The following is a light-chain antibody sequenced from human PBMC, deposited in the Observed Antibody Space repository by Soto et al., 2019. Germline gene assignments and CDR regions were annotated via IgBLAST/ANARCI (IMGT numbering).Light chain of an antibody. J-gene: IGKJ1*01. V-gene: IGKV3-11*01. CDR2: DAS. CDR3: QQYNNWPET. Sequence: EVVLTQSPDTLSLPPGERATLSCRASQSISSYLAWYQQKPGQAPRLLIYDASNRATGIPARFSGSGSGTDFTLTISSLEPEDFAVYYCQQYNNWPETFGQGTKVDIK. CDR1: QSISSY.